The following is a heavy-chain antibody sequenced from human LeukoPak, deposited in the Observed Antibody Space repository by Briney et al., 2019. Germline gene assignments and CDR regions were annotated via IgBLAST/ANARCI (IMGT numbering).Heavy chain of an antibody. CDR2: IYYSGST. CDR3: ARLGKGYCSGGSCRGKNWFDP. CDR1: GGSISSSSYY. D-gene: IGHD2-15*01. V-gene: IGHV4-39*07. J-gene: IGHJ5*02. Sequence: SETLSLTCTVSGGSISSSSYYWGWIRQPPGKGLEWTGSIYYSGSTYYNPSLKSRVTITVDTSKNQFSLKLSSVTAADTAVYYCARLGKGYCSGGSCRGKNWFDPWGQGTLVTLSS.